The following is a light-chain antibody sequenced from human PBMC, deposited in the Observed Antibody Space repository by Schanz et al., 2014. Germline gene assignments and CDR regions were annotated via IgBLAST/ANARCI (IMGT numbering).Light chain of an antibody. Sequence: QSALTQPRSVSGSPGQSVTISCTGTSSDVGGYNYVSWYQQHPGKAPKLMIYDVSKRPSGVPDRFSGSKSGNTASLTISGLQAEDEADYYCCSYGGSYFFGTGTKVTVL. J-gene: IGLJ1*01. CDR2: DVS. CDR1: SSDVGGYNY. V-gene: IGLV2-11*01. CDR3: CSYGGSYF.